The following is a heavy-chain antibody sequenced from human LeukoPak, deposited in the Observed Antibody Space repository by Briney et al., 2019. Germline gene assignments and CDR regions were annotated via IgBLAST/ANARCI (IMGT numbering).Heavy chain of an antibody. CDR3: ARIDSRGGLSFDF. J-gene: IGHJ4*02. CDR2: ISGSSSTV. V-gene: IGHV3-48*01. D-gene: IGHD3-22*01. Sequence: GGSLRLSCAASGFTFNFYNMNWVRQAPGKGLEWLSYISGSSSTVHYADSVKGRFTVSRDNAKNSLYLQMDSLRAEDTAVYYCARIDSRGGLSFDFWGQGTLVTVAS. CDR1: GFTFNFYN.